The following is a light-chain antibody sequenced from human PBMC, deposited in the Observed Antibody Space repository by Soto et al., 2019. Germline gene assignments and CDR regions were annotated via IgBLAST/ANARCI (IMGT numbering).Light chain of an antibody. Sequence: RVLTQSPATLSASPGERATLSFLASQSLSSSQLAWYQQKPGQAPRLLIHDASSRATGISARFTGSGSGTDFTLTITRLQPEDFAVYYCQQYGSSSRTFGLGTKVDIK. CDR2: DAS. V-gene: IGKV3-20*01. J-gene: IGKJ1*01. CDR1: QSLSSSQ. CDR3: QQYGSSSRT.